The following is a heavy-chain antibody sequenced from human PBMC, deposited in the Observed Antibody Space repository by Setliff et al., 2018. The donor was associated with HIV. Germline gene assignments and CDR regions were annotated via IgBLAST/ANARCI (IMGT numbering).Heavy chain of an antibody. CDR1: GYTFTYRY. CDR2: ITPFNGNT. D-gene: IGHD6-13*01. V-gene: IGHV1-45*02. J-gene: IGHJ3*02. CDR3: ARSSRVAAAGARVPDAFDI. Sequence: SVKVSCKASGYTFTYRYLHWVRQAPGQALEWMGWITPFNGNTNYAQKFQDRVTITRDRSMSTAYMELSSLRSEDTAMYYCARSSRVAAAGARVPDAFDIGGQGTMVTVSS.